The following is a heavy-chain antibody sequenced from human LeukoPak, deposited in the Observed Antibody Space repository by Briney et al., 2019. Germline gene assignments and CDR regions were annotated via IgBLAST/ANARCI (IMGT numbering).Heavy chain of an antibody. CDR2: IYYSGST. V-gene: IGHV4-61*08. D-gene: IGHD3-10*01. CDR3: AKHKVDYYGSGSYYDYYGMDV. CDR1: GGSISSGGYY. J-gene: IGHJ6*02. Sequence: SETLSLTCTVSGGSISSGGYYWSWIRQPPGKGLEWIEYIYYSGSTNYNPSLKTRVTISIDTPKNQFSLNLDSVTAADTAVYYCAKHKVDYYGSGSYYDYYGMDVWGQGTTVTVSS.